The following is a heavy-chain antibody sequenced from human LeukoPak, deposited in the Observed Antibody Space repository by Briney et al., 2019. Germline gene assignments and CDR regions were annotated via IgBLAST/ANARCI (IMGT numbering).Heavy chain of an antibody. CDR1: GFSFSSYW. CDR2: INSDGSGT. D-gene: IGHD3-22*01. Sequence: GGSLRLSCAAAGFSFSSYWMHWVRQAPGKGLVWVSRINSDGSGTSYADSVKGRFTISRDNAKNTLYLQMNSLRAEDTAVYYCARDGPMYYFDSSGSFDYWGQGTLVTVSS. J-gene: IGHJ4*02. V-gene: IGHV3-74*01. CDR3: ARDGPMYYFDSSGSFDY.